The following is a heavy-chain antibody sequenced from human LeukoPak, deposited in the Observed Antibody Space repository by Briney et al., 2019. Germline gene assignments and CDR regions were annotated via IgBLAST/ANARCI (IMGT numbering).Heavy chain of an antibody. CDR1: GFTFSSHA. CDR3: ARGASSSGYPTGLDWRPKVKWYLDL. J-gene: IGHJ2*01. D-gene: IGHD6-13*01. CDR2: FSGSGGST. Sequence: PGGSLRLSCAASGFTFSSHAMSGVRQAPGKGLEWVLSFSGSGGSTYYADSVKGRFTLSRDNSKNTMYLQMNNLRAEDTAVYYCARGASSSGYPTGLDWRPKVKWYLDLWGRGTLVTVSS. V-gene: IGHV3-23*01.